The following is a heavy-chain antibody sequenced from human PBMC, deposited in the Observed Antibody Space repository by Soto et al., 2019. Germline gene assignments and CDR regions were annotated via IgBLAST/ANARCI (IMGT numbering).Heavy chain of an antibody. CDR3: ARDGHYYDSSGYYYEGAIDY. CDR2: ISSSSSTI. Sequence: GGSLRLSCAASGFTFSSYSMNWVRQAPGKGLEWVSYISSSSSTIYYADSVKGRFTISRDNAKNSLYLQMNSLRDEDTAVYYCARDGHYYDSSGYYYEGAIDYWGQGTLVTVSS. V-gene: IGHV3-48*02. D-gene: IGHD3-22*01. J-gene: IGHJ4*02. CDR1: GFTFSSYS.